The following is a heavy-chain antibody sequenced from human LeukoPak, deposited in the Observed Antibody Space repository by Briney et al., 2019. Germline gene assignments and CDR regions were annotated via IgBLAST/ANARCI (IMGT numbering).Heavy chain of an antibody. D-gene: IGHD1-26*01. V-gene: IGHV4-34*01. J-gene: IGHJ4*02. CDR2: INHSGST. CDR3: ARSRRGLIVGANYFDY. CDR1: GGSFSGYY. Sequence: PSETLSLTCAVYGGSFSGYYWSWIRQPPGKGLEWIGEINHSGSTNYNPSLKSRVTISVDTSKNQFSLKLSSVTAADTAVYHCARSRRGLIVGANYFDYWGQGTLVTVSS.